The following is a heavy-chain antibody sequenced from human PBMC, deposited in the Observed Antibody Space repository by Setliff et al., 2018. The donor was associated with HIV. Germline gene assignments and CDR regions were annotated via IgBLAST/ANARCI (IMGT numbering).Heavy chain of an antibody. CDR2: IYYSGNT. CDR1: GGSISSYY. D-gene: IGHD3-10*01. J-gene: IGHJ1*01. V-gene: IGHV4-59*08. Sequence: LSLTCTVSGGSISSYYWSWIRQPPGKGLEWIGYIYYSGNTNYNPSLKSRVTISVDTPKKQFSLKLSSVIAADTAVYYCARHHNTMVRGVAYFQHWGQGTLVTVSS. CDR3: ARHHNTMVRGVAYFQH.